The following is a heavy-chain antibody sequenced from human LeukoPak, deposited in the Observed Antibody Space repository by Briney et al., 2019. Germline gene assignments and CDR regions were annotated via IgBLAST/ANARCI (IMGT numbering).Heavy chain of an antibody. Sequence: GGSLRLSCAASGFTVSSHYMSWVRQAPGKGLEWVSVLYSGGNTYYADSVKGRFTISRDNSKNTLYLQMNSLRAEDTAVYYCARDPPVCTTSCLDYWGQGTLVTVSS. J-gene: IGHJ4*02. D-gene: IGHD2-2*01. CDR3: ARDPPVCTTSCLDY. V-gene: IGHV3-53*01. CDR2: LYSGGNT. CDR1: GFTVSSHY.